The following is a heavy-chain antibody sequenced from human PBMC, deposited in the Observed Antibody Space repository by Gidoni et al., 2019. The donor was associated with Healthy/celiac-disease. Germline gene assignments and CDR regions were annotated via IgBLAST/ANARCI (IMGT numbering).Heavy chain of an antibody. Sequence: EEQLVESGGGLVQPGGSLRLSCAASGFTSSSYSMNWVRQAPGKGLEWVSYISRSSSTIYYADSVKGRFTISRDNAKNSLYLQMNSLRDEDTAVYYCARAVDTAMVSLDYWGQGTLVTVSS. CDR2: ISRSSSTI. J-gene: IGHJ4*02. V-gene: IGHV3-48*02. CDR1: GFTSSSYS. CDR3: ARAVDTAMVSLDY. D-gene: IGHD5-18*01.